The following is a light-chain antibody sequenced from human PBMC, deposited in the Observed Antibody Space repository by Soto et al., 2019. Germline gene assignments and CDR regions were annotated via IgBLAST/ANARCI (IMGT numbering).Light chain of an antibody. CDR1: RYIRTD. CDR2: VAS. J-gene: IGKJ1*01. Sequence: AIQMTQSPSSLSASVGDRVTITCRASRYIRTDVSWYQQRQGQAPKVLIYVASHLKSGVPSRFRGSGYGTDFSLTISSLQPEDVATYYCIQDYNYPWTFGQGTKVDI. CDR3: IQDYNYPWT. V-gene: IGKV1-6*02.